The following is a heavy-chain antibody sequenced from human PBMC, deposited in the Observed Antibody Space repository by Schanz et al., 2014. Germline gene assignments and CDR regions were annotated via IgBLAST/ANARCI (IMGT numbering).Heavy chain of an antibody. J-gene: IGHJ3*01. V-gene: IGHV3-30*02. CDR3: ARDEGRDGYNLAFDV. CDR2: IRYDGNNK. CDR1: GFTFSNYG. Sequence: QVQLVESGGGVVQPGGSLRLSCAASGFTFSNYGMHWVRQAPGKGLEWVAFIRYDGNNKYYADSVKGRFIISRDSSKNTLFLQMNSLRPEDTALYFCARDEGRDGYNLAFDVWGQGTLVTVSS. D-gene: IGHD5-12*01.